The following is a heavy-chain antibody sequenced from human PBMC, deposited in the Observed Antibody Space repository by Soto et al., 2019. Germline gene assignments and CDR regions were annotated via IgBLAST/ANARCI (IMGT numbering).Heavy chain of an antibody. CDR3: ARTRAYYYDSSGYSN. Sequence: QVQLVESGGGVVQPGRSLRLSCAASGFTFSSYAMHWVRQAPGKGLEWVAVISYDGSNKYYADSVKGRFTISRDNSKNTLYLQMYSLRAEDTAVYYCARTRAYYYDSSGYSNWGQGTLVTVSS. D-gene: IGHD3-22*01. J-gene: IGHJ4*02. V-gene: IGHV3-30-3*01. CDR1: GFTFSSYA. CDR2: ISYDGSNK.